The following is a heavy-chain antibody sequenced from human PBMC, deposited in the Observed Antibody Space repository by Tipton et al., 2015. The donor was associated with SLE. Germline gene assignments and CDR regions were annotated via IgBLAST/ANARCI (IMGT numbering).Heavy chain of an antibody. J-gene: IGHJ6*03. V-gene: IGHV4-59*01. CDR1: GGSFSGYF. CDR3: ARYLSHYYYYMDV. Sequence: TLSLTCAVSGGSFSGYFWSWIRQPPGKGLEWIGYIYYSGSTNYNPSLKSRVTISVDTSKNQFSLKLSSVTAADTAVYYCARYLSHYYYYMDVWGKGTTVTVSS. CDR2: IYYSGST.